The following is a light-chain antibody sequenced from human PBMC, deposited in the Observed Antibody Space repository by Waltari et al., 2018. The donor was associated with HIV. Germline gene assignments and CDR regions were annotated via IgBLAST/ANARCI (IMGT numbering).Light chain of an antibody. CDR1: PGAVTRGHS. CDR3: LLSYSGARI. CDR2: DTS. J-gene: IGLJ2*01. V-gene: IGLV7-46*01. Sequence: QAVVTQEPSLTVSPGGTVTLTCGSSPGAVTRGHSPYWFPQKPGQAPRTLIFDTSNKHSWTPARFSGSLLGGKAALTLSGAQPEDEAEYYCLLSYSGARIFGGGTKLTVL.